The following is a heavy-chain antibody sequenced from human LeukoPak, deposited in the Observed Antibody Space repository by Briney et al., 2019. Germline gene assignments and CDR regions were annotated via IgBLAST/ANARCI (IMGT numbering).Heavy chain of an antibody. Sequence: GGSLRLSRAASGVTFSNYGMSWVRQAPGKGLEWVSAISDSGSDTYYADSVKGRFTISRDNSTNTMYLQMNSLRAEDTAVYYSAKRFPYSSSSVYFDSWGQGTLVTVSS. CDR2: ISDSGSDT. CDR3: AKRFPYSSSSVYFDS. CDR1: GVTFSNYG. J-gene: IGHJ4*02. D-gene: IGHD6-13*01. V-gene: IGHV3-23*01.